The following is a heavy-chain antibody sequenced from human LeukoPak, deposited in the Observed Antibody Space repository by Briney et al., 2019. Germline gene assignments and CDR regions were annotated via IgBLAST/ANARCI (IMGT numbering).Heavy chain of an antibody. V-gene: IGHV3-21*01. CDR1: GFTFSSYS. CDR2: ISSSSSYI. D-gene: IGHD1-26*01. J-gene: IGHJ4*02. Sequence: GGSLRLSCAASGFTFSSYSMNWVRQAPGKGLEWVSSISSSSSYIYYADSVKGRFTISRDNAKNSLYPQMNSLRAEDTAVYYCARDPGGGIVGATFRSLNYWGQGTLVTVSS. CDR3: ARDPGGGIVGATFRSLNY.